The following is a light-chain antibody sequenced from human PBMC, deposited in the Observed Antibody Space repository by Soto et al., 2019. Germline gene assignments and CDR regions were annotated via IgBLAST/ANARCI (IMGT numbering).Light chain of an antibody. CDR2: GAS. J-gene: IGKJ3*01. CDR1: QSVSGNY. Sequence: EIVLTQSPATLSLSSGDSATLSCRASQSVSGNYLTWYQQKPGQAPRPLLYGASSRATGIPDRFSGSGSGTDFTLTISRLEPEDSAVYYCQQYGSSPPITFGPGTKVDIK. V-gene: IGKV3-20*01. CDR3: QQYGSSPPIT.